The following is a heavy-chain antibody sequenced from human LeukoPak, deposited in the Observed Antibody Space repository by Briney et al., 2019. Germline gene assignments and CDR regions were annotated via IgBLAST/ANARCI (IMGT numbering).Heavy chain of an antibody. D-gene: IGHD1-1*01. CDR1: GFTFSSYS. Sequence: GGSLRLSCAASGFTFSSYSMNWVRQAPGKGLEWVSSISSSSSYIYYADSVKGRFTISRDNAKNSLYLQMNSLRVDDTAVYYCATTTRGRSWDYWGQGTLVTVSS. CDR3: ATTTRGRSWDY. CDR2: ISSSSSYI. V-gene: IGHV3-21*01. J-gene: IGHJ4*02.